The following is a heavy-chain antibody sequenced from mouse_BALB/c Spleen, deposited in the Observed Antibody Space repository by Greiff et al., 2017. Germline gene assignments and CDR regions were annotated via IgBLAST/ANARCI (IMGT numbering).Heavy chain of an antibody. V-gene: IGHV2-2*02. D-gene: IGHD2-4*01. CDR1: GFSLTSYG. CDR3: ARNGDYDGRGFAY. CDR2: IWSGGST. Sequence: QVHVKQSGPGLVQPSQSLSITCTVSGFSLTSYGVHWVRQSPGKGLEWLGVIWSGGSTDYNAAFISRLSISKDNSKSQVFFKMNSLQANDTAIYYCARNGDYDGRGFAYWGQGTLVTVSA. J-gene: IGHJ3*01.